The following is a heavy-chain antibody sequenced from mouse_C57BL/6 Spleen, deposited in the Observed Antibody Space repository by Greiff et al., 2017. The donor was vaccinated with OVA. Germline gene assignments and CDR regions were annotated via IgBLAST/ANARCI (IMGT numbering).Heavy chain of an antibody. D-gene: IGHD1-1*01. Sequence: VQLKESGGGLVQPGGSMKLSCVASGFTFSNYWMNWVRQSPEKGLEWVAQIRLKSDNYATHYAESVKGRFTISRDDTKSSVYLQMNNLSASDTVIYYCTTDDYFYGSSSFAYWGLGTLVTVSA. V-gene: IGHV6-3*01. CDR3: TTDDYFYGSSSFAY. CDR2: IRLKSDNYAT. CDR1: GFTFSNYW. J-gene: IGHJ3*01.